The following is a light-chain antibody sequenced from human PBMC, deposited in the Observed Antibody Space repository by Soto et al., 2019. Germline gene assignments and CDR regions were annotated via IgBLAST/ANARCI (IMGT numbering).Light chain of an antibody. J-gene: IGKJ2*01. V-gene: IGKV3-20*01. CDR1: QSVSGTY. Sequence: EIVLTQSPGTLSLSPGERATLSCRASQSVSGTYLAWYQHRSGQAPRLLIYGASDRATGIPDRFSGYGSGTDFTLPVSPLEPEGSARYYCQQFLMSPPRYTFGEGTKLEIK. CDR2: GAS. CDR3: QQFLMSPPRYT.